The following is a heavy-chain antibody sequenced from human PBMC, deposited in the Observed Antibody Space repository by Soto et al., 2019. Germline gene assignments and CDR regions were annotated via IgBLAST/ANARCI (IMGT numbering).Heavy chain of an antibody. CDR3: ARDLAAGDF. CDR2: INPNCGST. J-gene: IGHJ4*02. CDR1: GYIFINYY. V-gene: IGHV1-46*01. Sequence: ASVKVSCKASGYIFINYYIHWVRQAPGQGLEWIGIINPNCGSTNYAQKFRGRVTLARDTSTSTVYMDLSSLRSEDTAMYYCARDLAAGDFWGQGTLVTVSS. D-gene: IGHD6-13*01.